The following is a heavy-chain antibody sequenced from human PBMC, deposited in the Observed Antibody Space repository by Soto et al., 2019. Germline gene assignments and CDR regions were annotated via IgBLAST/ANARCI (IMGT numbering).Heavy chain of an antibody. Sequence: PGGSLRLSCAASGFTFSSYGMHWVRQAPGKGLEWVAVIWYDGSNKYYADSVKGRFTISRDNSKNTLYLQMNSLRAEDTAVYYCARDLGVVPAAIRIDYWGQGTLVTVSS. D-gene: IGHD2-2*01. V-gene: IGHV3-33*01. CDR3: ARDLGVVPAAIRIDY. CDR2: IWYDGSNK. J-gene: IGHJ4*02. CDR1: GFTFSSYG.